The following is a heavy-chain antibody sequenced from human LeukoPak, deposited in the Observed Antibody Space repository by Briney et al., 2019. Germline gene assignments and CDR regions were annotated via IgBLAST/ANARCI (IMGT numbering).Heavy chain of an antibody. V-gene: IGHV4-39*07. J-gene: IGHJ3*02. CDR3: ARGAAGDAFDI. CDR2: IYYSGST. Sequence: WGWIRRPPGKGREGIGSIYYSGSTNYNPSLKSRVTISVDTSKNQFSLKLSSVTAADTAVYYCARGAAGDAFDIWGQGTMVTVSS.